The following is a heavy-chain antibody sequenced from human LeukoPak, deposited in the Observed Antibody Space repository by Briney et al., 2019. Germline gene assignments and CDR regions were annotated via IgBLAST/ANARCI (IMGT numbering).Heavy chain of an antibody. CDR3: ARQAWFGETLYGMDV. D-gene: IGHD3-10*01. CDR1: GGSISDYY. V-gene: IGHV4-59*08. CDR2: IFYTGIT. Sequence: SETLSLTCTVSGGSISDYYWTWIRQPPGKGLEWIGYIFYTGITDYNPSLKSRVTISVDTSKNQFSLKVSSVTAADTAVYYCARQAWFGETLYGMDVWGQGTTVIVSS. J-gene: IGHJ6*02.